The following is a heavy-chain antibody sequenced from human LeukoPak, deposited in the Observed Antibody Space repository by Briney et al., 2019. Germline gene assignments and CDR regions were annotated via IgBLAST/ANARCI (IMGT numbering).Heavy chain of an antibody. J-gene: IGHJ4*02. Sequence: GGSLRLSCAASGFTVSNNYMGWVRQAPGKGLEWVSVIYGGGSTYYADSVKGRFTISRDTFKNTVNLQMNSLRAEDTAVYYCARISIVGAPYYFDYWGQGTLVTVSS. CDR3: ARISIVGAPYYFDY. CDR1: GFTVSNNY. D-gene: IGHD1-26*01. CDR2: IYGGGST. V-gene: IGHV3-53*01.